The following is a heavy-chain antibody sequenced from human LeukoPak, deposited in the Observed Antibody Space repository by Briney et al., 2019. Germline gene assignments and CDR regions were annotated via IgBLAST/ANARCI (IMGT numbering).Heavy chain of an antibody. D-gene: IGHD6-6*01. CDR2: INPNSSGT. CDR1: GYTFTGYY. V-gene: IGHV1-2*02. Sequence: ASVKVSCKASGYTFTGYYMHWVRQAPGQGLEWMGWINPNSSGTNYAQKFQGRVTMTRDTSISTAYMELSRLRSDDTAVYYCARDGPYSSSSLAFDIWGQGTMVTVSS. J-gene: IGHJ3*02. CDR3: ARDGPYSSSSLAFDI.